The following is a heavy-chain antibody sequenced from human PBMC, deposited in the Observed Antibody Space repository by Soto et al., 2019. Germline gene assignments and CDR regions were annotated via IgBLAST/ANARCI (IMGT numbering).Heavy chain of an antibody. CDR3: AAGEASSRNLAPYYLDF. V-gene: IGHV4-59*01. CDR1: GGSISSYY. J-gene: IGHJ4*02. Sequence: SETLSLTCTVSGGSISSYYWSWIRQPPGKGLEWIEYIYYSGSTNYNPSLKSRVTISEDTSKNQFSLKLLSVTTADTAVYFCAAGEASSRNLAPYYLDFWGQGTLVTVSS. D-gene: IGHD6-13*01. CDR2: IYYSGST.